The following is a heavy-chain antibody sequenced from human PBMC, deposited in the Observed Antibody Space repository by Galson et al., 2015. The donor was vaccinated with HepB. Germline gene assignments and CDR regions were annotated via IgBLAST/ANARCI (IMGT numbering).Heavy chain of an antibody. CDR1: GFNFAIYW. J-gene: IGHJ6*04. D-gene: IGHD1-1*01. Sequence: QSGAEVKKPGESLKISCKGSGFNFAIYWIAWVRQMPGKGLEWMGIIYAGDSDTRYSPSFKGQGTISADKSLSTAYLQWNSLKSSDTAMYYCARLKALGIGMDVWGKGTTVTVSS. V-gene: IGHV5-51*03. CDR2: IYAGDSDT. CDR3: ARLKALGIGMDV.